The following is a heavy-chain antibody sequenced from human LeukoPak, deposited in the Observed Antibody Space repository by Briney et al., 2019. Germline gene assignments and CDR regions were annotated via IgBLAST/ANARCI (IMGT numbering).Heavy chain of an antibody. Sequence: GGSLRLSCAASGFTFSSHWMSWVRQAPGKGLEWVANIVQDGSQKYYVDSVEGRFTISRDNGKNSLYLQMNSLRAEDTAVYYCARNEKWGRDYWGQGTLVTVSS. CDR1: GFTFSSHW. J-gene: IGHJ4*02. D-gene: IGHD1-26*01. V-gene: IGHV3-7*03. CDR3: ARNEKWGRDY. CDR2: IVQDGSQK.